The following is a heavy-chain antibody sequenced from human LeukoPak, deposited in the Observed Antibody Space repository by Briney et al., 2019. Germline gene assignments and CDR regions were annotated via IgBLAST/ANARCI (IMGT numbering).Heavy chain of an antibody. CDR3: ARGYSSSWYGDYYYMDV. J-gene: IGHJ6*03. CDR2: IYTSGST. CDR1: GGSISSSSYY. D-gene: IGHD6-13*01. Sequence: PSETLSLTCTVPGGSISSSSYYWSWIRQPAGKGLEWIGRIYTSGSTNYNPPLKSRVTMSVDTSKKQFSLKLSSVTAADTAVYYCARGYSSSWYGDYYYMDVWGKGTTVTVSS. V-gene: IGHV4-61*02.